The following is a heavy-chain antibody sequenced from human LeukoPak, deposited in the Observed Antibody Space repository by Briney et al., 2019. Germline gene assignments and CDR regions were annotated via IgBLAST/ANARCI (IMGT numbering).Heavy chain of an antibody. D-gene: IGHD2-2*01. J-gene: IGHJ6*04. V-gene: IGHV4-59*05. CDR2: IYYSGST. CDR3: ATHLQYGPLDV. CDR1: GFTFSSYG. Sequence: GSLRLSCAASGFTFSSYGMRWVRQAPGKGLEWIGSIYYSGSTYYNPSLKSRVTISVDTSKNQFSLKLSSVTAADTAVYYCATHLQYGPLDVRGKGTTVTISS.